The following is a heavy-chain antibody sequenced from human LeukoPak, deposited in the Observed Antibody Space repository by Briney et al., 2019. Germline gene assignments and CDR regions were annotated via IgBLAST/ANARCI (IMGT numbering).Heavy chain of an antibody. J-gene: IGHJ3*02. CDR1: GFTFSSYG. V-gene: IGHV3-33*01. D-gene: IGHD4-23*01. CDR2: IWYDGSNK. CDR3: ARDKRDYGGNDDVFDI. Sequence: GGSLRLSCAASGFTFSSYGMHWIRQAPGKGLEWVAVIWYDGSNKYYADSVKGRFTISRDNSKNTLYLQMNSLRAEDTAVYYCARDKRDYGGNDDVFDIWGQGTMVTVSS.